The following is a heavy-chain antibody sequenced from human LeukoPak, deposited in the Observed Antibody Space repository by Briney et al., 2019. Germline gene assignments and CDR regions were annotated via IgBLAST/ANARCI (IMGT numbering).Heavy chain of an antibody. V-gene: IGHV1-18*01. CDR1: GFTFMSYG. Sequence: ASVKVSCTASGFTFMSYGISWLRQAPGQGLEWMGWIGAYNGNTNYAQNVQGRLTMTTDTSTSTAYMELRSLRSDDTAMYYCARPTITLFDEGTFDIWGQGTMVTVSS. CDR2: IGAYNGNT. J-gene: IGHJ3*02. CDR3: ARPTITLFDEGTFDI. D-gene: IGHD5-24*01.